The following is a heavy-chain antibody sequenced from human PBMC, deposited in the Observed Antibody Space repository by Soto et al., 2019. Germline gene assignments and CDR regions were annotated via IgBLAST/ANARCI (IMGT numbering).Heavy chain of an antibody. J-gene: IGHJ4*02. CDR1: GFTFSTSA. D-gene: IGHD3-10*01. V-gene: IGHV3-23*01. CDR3: ARRGLYY. CDR2: ISGSGSTT. Sequence: EVQLLESGGGLVQPGGSLRLSCAASGFTFSTSAMSWVRQAPGQGLEWVSGISGSGSTTYYADSVKGRFTISRDNSKNAVYLRLDSLRAEGAAVYYCARRGLYYWGQGTLATVSS.